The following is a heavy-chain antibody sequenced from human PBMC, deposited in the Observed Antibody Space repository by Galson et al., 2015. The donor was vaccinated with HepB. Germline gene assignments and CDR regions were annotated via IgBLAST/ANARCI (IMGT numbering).Heavy chain of an antibody. CDR2: ISYDGSNK. CDR3: AGDKAVAGRTGWAPGWGNGMDV. Sequence: SLRLSCAASGFTFSSYAMHWVRQAPGKGLEWVAVISYDGSNKYYADSVKGRFTISRDNSKNTLYLQMNSLRAEDTAVYYCAGDKAVAGRTGWAPGWGNGMDVWGQGTTVTVSS. CDR1: GFTFSSYA. J-gene: IGHJ6*02. D-gene: IGHD6-19*01. V-gene: IGHV3-30-3*01.